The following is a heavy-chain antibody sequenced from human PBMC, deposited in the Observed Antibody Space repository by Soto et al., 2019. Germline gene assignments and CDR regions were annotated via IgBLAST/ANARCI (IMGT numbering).Heavy chain of an antibody. CDR3: AKDQPDYGDYVDVYYFDY. J-gene: IGHJ4*02. D-gene: IGHD4-17*01. CDR2: ISGSGGST. V-gene: IGHV3-23*01. CDR1: GFTFSSYA. Sequence: EVQLLESGGGLVQPGGSLRLSCAASGFTFSSYAMSWVRQAPGKGLEWVSAISGSGGSTYYADSVKGRFTISRDNSKNTLYLQMNSLRAEDTDVYYCAKDQPDYGDYVDVYYFDYWGQGTLVTVSS.